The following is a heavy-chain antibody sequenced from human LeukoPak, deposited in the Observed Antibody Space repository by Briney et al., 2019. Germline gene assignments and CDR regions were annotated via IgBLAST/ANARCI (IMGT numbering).Heavy chain of an antibody. CDR3: AREIVVVTATADYYYYYGMDV. CDR2: ISSYGSTI. V-gene: IGHV3-11*01. J-gene: IGHJ6*02. Sequence: KPGGSLRLSCAASGFTFSDYYMSWIRQAPGKGLEWVSYISSYGSTIYYADSVKGRFTISRDNAKNSLYLQMNSLRAEDTAVYYCAREIVVVTATADYYYYYGMDVWGQGTTVTVSS. CDR1: GFTFSDYY. D-gene: IGHD2-21*02.